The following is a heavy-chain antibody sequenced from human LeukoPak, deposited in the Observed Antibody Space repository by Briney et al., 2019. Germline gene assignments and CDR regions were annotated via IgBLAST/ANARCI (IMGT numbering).Heavy chain of an antibody. CDR3: ARGARSSSWSYYYYYGMDV. J-gene: IGHJ6*02. CDR1: GGSFSGYY. Sequence: SETLSLTCAVYGGSFSGYYWSWIRQPPGKGLEWIGEINHSGSTNYNPSLKSRVTISVDTSKNQFSLKLSSVTAADTAVYYCARGARSSSWSYYYYYGMDVWGQGTTVIVSS. CDR2: INHSGST. V-gene: IGHV4-34*01. D-gene: IGHD6-13*01.